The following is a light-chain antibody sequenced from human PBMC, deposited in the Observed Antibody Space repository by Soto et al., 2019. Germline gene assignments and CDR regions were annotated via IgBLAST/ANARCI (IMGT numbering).Light chain of an antibody. CDR3: CSYAGTYTEV. CDR2: DVS. J-gene: IGLJ1*01. CDR1: SSDVGGYKY. Sequence: QSALTQPRSVSGSPGQSVTISCTGTSSDVGGYKYVSWYQQHPGKAPKLMIYDVSQRPSGVPDRFSASKSGNTASLTISGLQAEDEADYYCCSYAGTYTEVFGTGTKVTVL. V-gene: IGLV2-11*01.